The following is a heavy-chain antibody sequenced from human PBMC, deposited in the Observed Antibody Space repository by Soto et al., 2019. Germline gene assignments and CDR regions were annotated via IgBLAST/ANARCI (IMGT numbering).Heavy chain of an antibody. CDR1: GYVFTKYW. V-gene: IGHV5-51*01. D-gene: IGHD3-22*01. J-gene: IGHJ5*01. CDR3: ARRALDPSGNYYPYNWFDS. CDR2: IYPADSDD. Sequence: PGESLKISCKASGYVFTKYWIAWVRQMPGKGLEWIGIIYPADSDDRYSPSFQGQITISADKSNSSAYLRWDNLKTSDTANYFCARRALDPSGNYYPYNWFDSWGQGTQVTVSS.